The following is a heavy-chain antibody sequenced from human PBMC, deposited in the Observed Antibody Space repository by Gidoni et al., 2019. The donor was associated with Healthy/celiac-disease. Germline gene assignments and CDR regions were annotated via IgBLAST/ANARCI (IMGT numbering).Heavy chain of an antibody. CDR1: GFTCSSYS. J-gene: IGHJ5*02. D-gene: IGHD4-17*01. CDR3: ARDRGGDYGDYINWFDP. V-gene: IGHV3-48*02. CDR2: ISSSSSTI. Sequence: CAASGFTCSSYSLNWVRQAPGKGLEWVSYISSSSSTIYYADSVKGRFTISRDNAKNSLYLQMDSLRDEDTAVYYCARDRGGDYGDYINWFDPWGQGTLVTVSS.